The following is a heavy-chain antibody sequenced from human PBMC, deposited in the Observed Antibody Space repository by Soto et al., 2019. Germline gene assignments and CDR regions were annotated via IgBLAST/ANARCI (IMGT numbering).Heavy chain of an antibody. D-gene: IGHD3-10*01. V-gene: IGHV3-30*18. CDR2: ISYDGSNT. CDR3: AKERGSDNYYYGMDV. CDR1: GFTFSSYG. Sequence: QVQLVESGGGVVQPGRSLRLSCAASGFTFSSYGMHWVRQAPGKGLEWVAVISYDGSNTYYADSVKGRFTISRDNSKNTLYLQMNSLRAEDTAVYYCAKERGSDNYYYGMDVW. J-gene: IGHJ6*01.